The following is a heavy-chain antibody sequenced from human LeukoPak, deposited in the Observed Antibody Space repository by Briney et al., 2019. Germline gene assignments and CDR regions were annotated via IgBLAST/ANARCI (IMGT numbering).Heavy chain of an antibody. CDR3: ARDFDHTFDY. Sequence: GGSLRLSCAASGFTFSSYAMHWVRQAPGKGLEYVSAISSNGGSTYYANSVKGRFTISRDNSKNTLYLQMGSLRAEDMAVYYCARDFDHTFDYWGQGTLVTVSS. V-gene: IGHV3-64*01. D-gene: IGHD1-14*01. CDR2: ISSNGGST. CDR1: GFTFSSYA. J-gene: IGHJ4*02.